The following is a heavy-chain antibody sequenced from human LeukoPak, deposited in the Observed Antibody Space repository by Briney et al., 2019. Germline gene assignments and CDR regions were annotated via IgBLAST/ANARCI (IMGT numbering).Heavy chain of an antibody. Sequence: SETLSLTCTVSGDSISTSNSYWSWIRQPAGKGLEWIGRIYTSGSTNYNPSLKSRVTMSVDTSKNQFSLKLSSVTAADTAVYYCAGNLIAVAGNHDYWGQGTLVTVSS. J-gene: IGHJ4*02. D-gene: IGHD6-19*01. V-gene: IGHV4-61*02. CDR2: IYTSGST. CDR1: GDSISTSNSY. CDR3: AGNLIAVAGNHDY.